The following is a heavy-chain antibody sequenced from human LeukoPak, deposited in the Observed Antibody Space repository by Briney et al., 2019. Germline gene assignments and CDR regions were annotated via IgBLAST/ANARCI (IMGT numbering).Heavy chain of an antibody. Sequence: GGSLRLSCAASGFTFSSYEMNWVRQAPGKGLEWVSYISSSGSAIYYADSVKGRFTISRDSAKNSLYLQMNSLRAEDTAVYYCARDGDYGLLDYWGQGTLVTVSS. CDR2: ISSSGSAI. J-gene: IGHJ4*02. D-gene: IGHD4-17*01. CDR3: ARDGDYGLLDY. V-gene: IGHV3-48*03. CDR1: GFTFSSYE.